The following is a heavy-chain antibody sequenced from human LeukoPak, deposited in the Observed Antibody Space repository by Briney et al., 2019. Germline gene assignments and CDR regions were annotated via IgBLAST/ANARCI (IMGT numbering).Heavy chain of an antibody. Sequence: GGSLRLSCAASGFTFSNYAMHWVRQAPGKGLEWVAVMYSGSSTYYADSVRGRFIISRDNSKNMLYLQMNNLRAEDTAVYYCARGLNGDLDYWGQGTLVTVS. CDR2: MYSGSST. J-gene: IGHJ4*02. CDR1: GFTFSNYA. CDR3: ARGLNGDLDY. D-gene: IGHD4-17*01. V-gene: IGHV3-30*14.